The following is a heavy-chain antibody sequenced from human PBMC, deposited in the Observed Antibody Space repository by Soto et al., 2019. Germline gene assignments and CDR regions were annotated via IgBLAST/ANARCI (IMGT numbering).Heavy chain of an antibody. J-gene: IGHJ5*02. Sequence: QVQLQESGPGLVKPSETLSLTCTVSGGSISSYYWSWIRQPPGKGLEWIGYIYYSGSTNYNPSLKSRVTISVDTSKNQFSLKLSSVTAADTAVYYCARVDYDFWSGYYSRGLNNRFDPWGQGTLVTVSS. V-gene: IGHV4-59*01. D-gene: IGHD3-3*01. CDR2: IYYSGST. CDR1: GGSISSYY. CDR3: ARVDYDFWSGYYSRGLNNRFDP.